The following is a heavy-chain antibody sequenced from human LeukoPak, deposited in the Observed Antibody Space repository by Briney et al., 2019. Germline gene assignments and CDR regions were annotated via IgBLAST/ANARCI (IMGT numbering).Heavy chain of an antibody. Sequence: PSETLSLTCTVSGGSISSYYWSWIRQPPGKGLEWIGYIYYSGSTNYNPSLKSRVTISVDTSKNQFSLKLSSVTAADTAVYYCARHEGYGDYVFDYWGQGTLVTVSS. CDR3: ARHEGYGDYVFDY. CDR2: IYYSGST. CDR1: GGSISSYY. J-gene: IGHJ4*02. D-gene: IGHD4-17*01. V-gene: IGHV4-59*08.